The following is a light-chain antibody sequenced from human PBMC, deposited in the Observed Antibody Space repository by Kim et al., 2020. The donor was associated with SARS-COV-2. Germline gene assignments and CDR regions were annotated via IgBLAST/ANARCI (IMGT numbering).Light chain of an antibody. Sequence: DIQMTQSPSSVSASVGDRVTITCRASEDIRSWLAWYQQRPGKAPKFLIFAASSLQSGVPSRFSGSGYGTDFTLTISSLQPEDFATYYCQQANSFPFTFGPGTKVDIK. J-gene: IGKJ3*01. CDR3: QQANSFPFT. CDR2: AAS. CDR1: EDIRSW. V-gene: IGKV1-12*01.